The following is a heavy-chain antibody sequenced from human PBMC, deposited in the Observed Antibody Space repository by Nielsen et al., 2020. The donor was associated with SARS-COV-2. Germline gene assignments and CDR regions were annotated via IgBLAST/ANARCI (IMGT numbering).Heavy chain of an antibody. V-gene: IGHV3-48*02. CDR1: GFTFSSYS. D-gene: IGHD1-14*01. Sequence: GASLKISCAASGFTFSSYSMNWVRQAPGKGLEWVSYISSSSSTIYYADSVKGRFTISRDNAKNSLYLQMNDLRDEDTAVYYCARDQRDLPAGYYYYMDVWGKGTTVTVSS. CDR3: ARDQRDLPAGYYYYMDV. J-gene: IGHJ6*03. CDR2: ISSSSSTI.